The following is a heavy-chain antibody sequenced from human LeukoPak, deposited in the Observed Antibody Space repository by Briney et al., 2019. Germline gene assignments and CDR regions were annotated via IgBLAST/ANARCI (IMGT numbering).Heavy chain of an antibody. CDR3: AREGPRGLAFDI. J-gene: IGHJ3*02. CDR2: ISGSGGQT. V-gene: IGHV3-23*01. CDR1: GFTFSSYE. Sequence: GSLRLSCAASGFTFSSYEMSWVRQAPGKGPEWVSGISGSGGQTYYADSVKGRFAISRDNSKSTLYLQINSLRVDDTATYYCAREGPRGLAFDIWGQGTMVTVSS.